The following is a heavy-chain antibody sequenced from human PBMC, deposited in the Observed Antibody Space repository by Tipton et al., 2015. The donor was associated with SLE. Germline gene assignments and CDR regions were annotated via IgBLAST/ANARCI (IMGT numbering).Heavy chain of an antibody. CDR2: IIPIFGTA. D-gene: IGHD6-19*01. V-gene: IGHV1-69*05. Sequence: QLVQSGAEVKKPGSSVKVSCKASGGTFSSYAISWVRQAPGQGLEWMGGIIPIFGTANYAQKFQGRVTITTDESTSTAYMELSSLGSGDPAVYYVVKDSVSRGGYPYYYDMDVWGKGTTVTVSS. CDR3: VKDSVSRGGYPYYYDMDV. J-gene: IGHJ6*03. CDR1: GGTFSSYA.